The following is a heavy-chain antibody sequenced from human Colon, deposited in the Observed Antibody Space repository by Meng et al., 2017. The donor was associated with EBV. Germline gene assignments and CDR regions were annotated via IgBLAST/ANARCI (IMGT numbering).Heavy chain of an antibody. CDR2: VRYSGTA. V-gene: IGHV4-39*01. CDR1: GGFLDNSDYF. J-gene: IGHJ4*02. CDR3: ARHVYGDSYGF. Sequence: QLRLRESGPGLVKPSETLSLTCTVSGGFLDNSDYFWDWIRQPPGKGLEWIGSVRYSGTAYYNPSLTSRVTISVDTSKNQFSLNLSSLTAADTAVYYCARHVYGDSYGFWGQGTLVTVSS. D-gene: IGHD4-17*01.